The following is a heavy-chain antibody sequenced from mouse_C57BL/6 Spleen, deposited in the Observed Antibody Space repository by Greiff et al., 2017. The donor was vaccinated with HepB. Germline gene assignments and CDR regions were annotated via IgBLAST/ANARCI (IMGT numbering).Heavy chain of an antibody. J-gene: IGHJ2*01. D-gene: IGHD2-5*01. CDR1: GYTFTSYW. V-gene: IGHV1-69*01. CDR2: IDPSDSYT. CDR3: ARWDSNHFDY. Sequence: QVQLQQPGAELVMPGASVKLSCKASGYTFTSYWMHWVKQRPGQGLEWIGEIDPSDSYTNYNQKFKVKSTLTVDKSSSTAYMQLSSLTSEDSAVYYCARWDSNHFDYWGQGTTLTVSS.